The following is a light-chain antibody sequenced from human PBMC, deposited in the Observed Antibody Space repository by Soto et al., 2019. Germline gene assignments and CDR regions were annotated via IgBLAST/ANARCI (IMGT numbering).Light chain of an antibody. Sequence: DIQMTQSPSSLSASVGDRVTIACQASQNINNYLNWYQQKPGRAPKLLIYDASNLEAGVPSRFRGSGSGTDFTFTISRLQPEDIATYYCQHYDNLVTFGPGTKVDIK. V-gene: IGKV1-33*01. J-gene: IGKJ3*01. CDR2: DAS. CDR3: QHYDNLVT. CDR1: QNINNY.